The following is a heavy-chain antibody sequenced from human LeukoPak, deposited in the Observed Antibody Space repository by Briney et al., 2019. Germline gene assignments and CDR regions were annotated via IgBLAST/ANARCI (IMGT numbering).Heavy chain of an antibody. CDR2: IKQDGSEK. D-gene: IGHD1-26*01. CDR3: ARDKVVGATHFDY. CDR1: GFTFSSYW. J-gene: IGHJ4*02. V-gene: IGHV3-7*01. Sequence: GGSLRLSCAASGFTFSSYWMSWVRQAPGKGLEWVANIKQDGSEKYYVDSVKGRFTISRDNAKNSLYLQMNSLRAEDAAVYYCARDKVVGATHFDYWGQGTLVTVSS.